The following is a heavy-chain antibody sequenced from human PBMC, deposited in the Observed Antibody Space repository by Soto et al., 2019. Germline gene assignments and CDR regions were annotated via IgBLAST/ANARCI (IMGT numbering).Heavy chain of an antibody. CDR2: IYHSGNT. D-gene: IGHD5-18*01. Sequence: QVQLQESGPGLVKPSGTLSVTCAVSGGSISSSNWWNWVRQPPGKGLEWIGEIYHSGNTNYNPALRSRVTISLDKSKNQFSLRVKSVTAAYTAEYYCARAWPSVDSYGSGVMDVWGQGTTVTVSS. J-gene: IGHJ6*02. CDR1: GGSISSSNW. V-gene: IGHV4-4*02. CDR3: ARAWPSVDSYGSGVMDV.